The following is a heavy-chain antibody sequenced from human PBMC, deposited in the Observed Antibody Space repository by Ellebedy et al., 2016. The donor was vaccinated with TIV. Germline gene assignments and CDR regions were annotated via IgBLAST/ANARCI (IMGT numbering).Heavy chain of an antibody. J-gene: IGHJ6*02. Sequence: GESLKISCAASGSTFSGYTMNWVRQAPGKGLEWVSSISNTNSYIYYADSVKGRFTISRDNAKNSLYLQMNSLRAEDTAVYFCAKIELERRFYYYPMDVWGQGTTVTVSS. CDR2: ISNTNSYI. D-gene: IGHD1-1*01. CDR3: AKIELERRFYYYPMDV. CDR1: GSTFSGYT. V-gene: IGHV3-21*01.